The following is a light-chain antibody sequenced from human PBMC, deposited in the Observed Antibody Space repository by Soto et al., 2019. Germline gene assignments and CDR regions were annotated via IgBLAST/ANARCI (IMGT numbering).Light chain of an antibody. CDR1: SSDVGYYNL. Sequence: QSALTQPASVSGSPGQSITISCTGTSSDVGYYNLVSWYQQHPGKAPKLMIYEGSKRHSGVSHRFSGSKSGNTASLTISGLQADDEADYYCCSYAGSSIHVVFGGGTKVTVL. J-gene: IGLJ2*01. CDR2: EGS. V-gene: IGLV2-23*01. CDR3: CSYAGSSIHVV.